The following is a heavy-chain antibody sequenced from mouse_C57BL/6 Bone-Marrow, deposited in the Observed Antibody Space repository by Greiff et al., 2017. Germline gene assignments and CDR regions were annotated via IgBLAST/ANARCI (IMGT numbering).Heavy chain of an antibody. CDR1: GYSITSGYY. D-gene: IGHD1-1*01. J-gene: IGHJ4*01. Sequence: EVQLQESGPGLVKPSQSLSLTCSVTGYSITSGYYWNWIRQFPGNKLEWMGYISDDGSNNYNTSLKNQISITRDTSKNQFFLKLKSVTTEETATYYCARMGTVRGDYWGQGTSVTVSS. V-gene: IGHV3-6*01. CDR3: ARMGTVRGDY. CDR2: ISDDGSN.